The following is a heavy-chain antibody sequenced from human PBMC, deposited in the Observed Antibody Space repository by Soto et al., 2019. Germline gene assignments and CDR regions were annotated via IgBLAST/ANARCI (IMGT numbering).Heavy chain of an antibody. V-gene: IGHV4-39*01. CDR1: NGSISSAIYY. Sequence: SETLSLTCTVSNGSISSAIYYLGWIRQPPGKGLEWIGSIYHSGSTYYNPSLQGRVTISVDTSKNQFSLKLSSVTAADTAVYFCAGRSSLASVQVYFGEISNYNWFDPWGQGTLVTVSS. D-gene: IGHD3-10*01. CDR2: IYHSGST. CDR3: AGRSSLASVQVYFGEISNYNWFDP. J-gene: IGHJ5*02.